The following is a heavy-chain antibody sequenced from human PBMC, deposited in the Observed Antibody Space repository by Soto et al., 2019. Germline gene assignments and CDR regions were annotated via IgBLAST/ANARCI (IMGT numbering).Heavy chain of an antibody. CDR2: ISYDGSNK. CDR1: GFTFSSYG. D-gene: IGHD2-15*01. Sequence: GGPLRLSCAASGFTFSSYGMHWVRQGPGKGLEWVAVISYDGSNKYYADSVKGRFTISRDNSKNTLYLQMNSLRAEDTAVYYCAKDDGFRFGVVVVAATQLDAFDIWGQGTMVTVSS. V-gene: IGHV3-30*18. J-gene: IGHJ3*02. CDR3: AKDDGFRFGVVVVAATQLDAFDI.